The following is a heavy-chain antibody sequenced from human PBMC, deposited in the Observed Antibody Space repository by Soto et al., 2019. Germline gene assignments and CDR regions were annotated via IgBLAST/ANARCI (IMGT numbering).Heavy chain of an antibody. V-gene: IGHV4-30-4*01. J-gene: IGHJ4*02. CDR1: VGSISSGNYY. CDR3: AAMETPATGLYNFDY. D-gene: IGHD1-1*01. Sequence: TSETLSLTCTVSVGSISSGNYYWSWIRQPPGKGLEWIGFISYGGSTYYSASLKSRFTLSVDTSKNQFSLNLSFVAAADTAVYYCAAMETPATGLYNFDYWGRGTLVTVSS. CDR2: ISYGGST.